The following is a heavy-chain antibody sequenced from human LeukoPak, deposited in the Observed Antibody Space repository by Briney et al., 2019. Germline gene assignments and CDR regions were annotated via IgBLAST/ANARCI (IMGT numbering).Heavy chain of an antibody. CDR1: GFTFSSYG. CDR2: IRFDGDDE. J-gene: IGHJ6*02. D-gene: IGHD2-15*01. V-gene: IGHV3-30*02. CDR3: TGGGGYCSGGRCYGHYSMDV. Sequence: GGSLRLSCAASGFTFSSYGMHWVRQAPGKVLEWVAYIRFDGDDEHYLDSVNGRFSISRDNPRNTLYLQMNGLGPEDTAVYCWTGGGGYCSGGRCYGHYSMDVWGQGTTVTVSS.